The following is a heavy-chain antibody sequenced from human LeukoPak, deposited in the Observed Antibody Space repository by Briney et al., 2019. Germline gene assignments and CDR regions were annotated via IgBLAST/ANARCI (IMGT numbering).Heavy chain of an antibody. J-gene: IGHJ4*02. CDR2: IKQDGSEK. CDR3: ATATCGGDCYIDY. Sequence: GGSRRLSCAASGFTFSSYWMSWVRQAPGKGLEWVANIKQDGSEKYYVDSVKGRFTISRDNAKNSLYLQMNSLRAEDTAVYYCATATCGGDCYIDYWGQGTLVTVSS. D-gene: IGHD2-21*02. CDR1: GFTFSSYW. V-gene: IGHV3-7*01.